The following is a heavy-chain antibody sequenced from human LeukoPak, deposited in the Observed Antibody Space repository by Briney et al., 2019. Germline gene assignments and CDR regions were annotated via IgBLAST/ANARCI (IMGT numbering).Heavy chain of an antibody. V-gene: IGHV4-34*01. CDR3: YLRNTVTTFDNWFDP. CDR2: INHSGST. J-gene: IGHJ5*02. CDR1: GGSFGGYY. Sequence: TPSETLSLTCAVYGGSFGGYYWSWIRQPPGKGLEWIGEINHSGSTNYNPSPKSRVTISVDTSKNQFSLKLSSVTAADTAVYYCYLRNTVTTFDNWFDPWGQGTLVTVSS. D-gene: IGHD4-17*01.